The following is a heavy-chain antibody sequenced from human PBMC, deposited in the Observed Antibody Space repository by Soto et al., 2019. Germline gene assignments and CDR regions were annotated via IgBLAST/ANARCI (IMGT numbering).Heavy chain of an antibody. CDR1: GDSISAYS. CDR2: IKEDGGVK. D-gene: IGHD6-6*01. V-gene: IGHV3-7*04. Sequence: ETLSLTCTVSGDSISAYSWSWVRHAPGKGPEFVANIKEDGGVKNYVDSVRGRFTISRDNAKNSVYLQMNSLRSEDTAVYYCARDPGSIAFDIGGQGAGVTVSS. J-gene: IGHJ3*02. CDR3: ARDPGSIAFDI.